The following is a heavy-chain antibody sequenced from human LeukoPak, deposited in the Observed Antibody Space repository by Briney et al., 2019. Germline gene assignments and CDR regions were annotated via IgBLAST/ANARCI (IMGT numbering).Heavy chain of an antibody. V-gene: IGHV4-30-2*01. J-gene: IGHJ5*02. CDR3: AAQMATRAHNWFDP. CDR2: MYDRGRI. Sequence: PSETLSLTCAVSGGSISSGIYSWGWIRQAPGKGLEWIGSMYDRGRIYYNPSLMSRVTISLARSKNQFSLKLSSVTAADTAVYYCAAQMATRAHNWFDPWGQGTLVTVSS. D-gene: IGHD5-24*01. CDR1: GGSISSGIYS.